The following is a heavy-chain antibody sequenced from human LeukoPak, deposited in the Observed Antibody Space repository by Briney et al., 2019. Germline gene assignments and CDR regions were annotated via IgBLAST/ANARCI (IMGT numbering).Heavy chain of an antibody. D-gene: IGHD1-7*01. J-gene: IGHJ4*02. CDR1: GFTFSNAW. Sequence: PGGSLRLSCAASGFTFSNAWMSWVRQAPGKGLEWVGRIKNRADGGTTEYAAPVKGRFFISRDDSKNTLYLQINSLETEDTAVYYCTTEGFRLMGTTITDYWGQGTLVTVSS. CDR2: IKNRADGGTT. V-gene: IGHV3-15*01. CDR3: TTEGFRLMGTTITDY.